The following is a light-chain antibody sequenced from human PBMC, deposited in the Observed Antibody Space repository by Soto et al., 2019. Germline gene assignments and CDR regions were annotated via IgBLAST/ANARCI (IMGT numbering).Light chain of an antibody. J-gene: IGKJ1*01. V-gene: IGKV1-5*01. CDR3: QQYSSRST. Sequence: DIHITQSPSTLPASVGDRVTITCRASQSISNWLAWYQQKPGKAPNLLIYDASSLQSGVPSRFSGSGFGTEFTLTISSLQPGDFATYYCQQYSSRSTFGQGTKVDI. CDR2: DAS. CDR1: QSISNW.